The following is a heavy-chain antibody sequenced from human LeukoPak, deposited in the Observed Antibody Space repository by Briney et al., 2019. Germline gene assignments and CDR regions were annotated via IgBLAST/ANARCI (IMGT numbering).Heavy chain of an antibody. Sequence: ASVKVSCKASGYTFTNFDINWVRQAPGQGLEWMGWMNPVSGNAGSAQKFQGRVTLTRDTSISTAYMELSSLRSDDTAFYYCARAPMGAAALYWGQGTLVPSPQ. J-gene: IGHJ4*02. CDR2: MNPVSGNA. CDR1: GYTFTNFD. D-gene: IGHD6-13*01. CDR3: ARAPMGAAALY. V-gene: IGHV1-8*01.